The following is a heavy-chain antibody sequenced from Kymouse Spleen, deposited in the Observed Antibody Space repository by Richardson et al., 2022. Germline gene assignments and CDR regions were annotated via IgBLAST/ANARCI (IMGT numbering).Heavy chain of an antibody. D-gene: IGHD6-6*01. CDR2: IKSKTDGGTT. J-gene: IGHJ6*02. Sequence: EVQLVESGGGLVKPGGSLRLSCAASGFTFSNAWMSWVRQAPGKGLEWVGRIKSKTDGGTTDYAAPVKGRFTISRDDSKNTLYLQMNSLKTEDTAVYYCTARPDYYYGMDVWGQGTTVTVSS. V-gene: IGHV3-15*01. CDR3: TARPDYYYGMDV. CDR1: GFTFSNAW.